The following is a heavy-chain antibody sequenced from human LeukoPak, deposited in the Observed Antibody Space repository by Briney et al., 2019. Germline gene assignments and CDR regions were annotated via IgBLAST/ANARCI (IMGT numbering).Heavy chain of an antibody. CDR2: TTTKGNNYIT. CDR1: GLTLSDQY. D-gene: IGHD3-16*01. V-gene: IGHV3-72*01. Sequence: GGSLRLSCVVSGLTLSDQYMEWVRQAPGKGLEWVGRTTTKGNNYITEYAASVRGRFTISRDDSRNSVYLQMNSLKTEDTAVYYCARMTFGGMDVWGKGATVTVSS. CDR3: ARMTFGGMDV. J-gene: IGHJ6*04.